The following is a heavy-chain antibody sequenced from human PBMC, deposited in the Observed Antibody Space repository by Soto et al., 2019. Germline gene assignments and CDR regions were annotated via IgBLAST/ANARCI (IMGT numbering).Heavy chain of an antibody. CDR3: ARGPTYYYDSSGYYYFDY. CDR1: GFTVSSNY. J-gene: IGHJ4*02. D-gene: IGHD3-22*01. V-gene: IGHV3-66*01. CDR2: IYSGGST. Sequence: PGGSLRLSCAASGFTVSSNYMSWVRQAPGKGLEWVSVIYSGGSTYYADSVKGRFTISRDNSKNTLYLQMNSLRAEDTAVYYCARGPTYYYDSSGYYYFDYWGQGTLVTVSS.